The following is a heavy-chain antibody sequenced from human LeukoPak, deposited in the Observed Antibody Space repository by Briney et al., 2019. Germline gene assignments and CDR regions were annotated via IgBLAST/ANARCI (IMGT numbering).Heavy chain of an antibody. CDR3: ARDRGYCSGGSCYGYSYGAIDY. J-gene: IGHJ4*02. V-gene: IGHV1-18*01. CDR1: GYTFTSYG. Sequence: ASVKVSCKASGYTFTSYGISWVRQAPGQGLEWMGWISAYNGNTNYAQKLQGRVTMTTDTSTSTAYMELSLRSDDTAVYYCARDRGYCSGGSCYGYSYGAIDYWGQGTLVTVSS. CDR2: ISAYNGNT. D-gene: IGHD2-15*01.